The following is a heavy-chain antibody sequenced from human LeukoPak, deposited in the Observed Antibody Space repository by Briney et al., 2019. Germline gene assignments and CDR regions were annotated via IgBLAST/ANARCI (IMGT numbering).Heavy chain of an antibody. V-gene: IGHV3-11*01. CDR3: ARDIRYCSGATCYSRWFDP. CDR2: ISTSGCFV. J-gene: IGHJ5*02. CDR1: GFTFSDYY. D-gene: IGHD2-15*01. Sequence: GGSLRLSCVASGFTFSDYYMNWICQAPGKGLEWISYISTSGCFVYYADSVNGRFTISRDNAKNSLYLQMNSLRVEDTAVYYCARDIRYCSGATCYSRWFDPWGQGTPVTVSS.